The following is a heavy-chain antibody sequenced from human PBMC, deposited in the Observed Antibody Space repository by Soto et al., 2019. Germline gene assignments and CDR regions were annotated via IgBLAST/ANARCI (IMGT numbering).Heavy chain of an antibody. CDR1: GGSISRYY. CDR2: FYYSGST. CDR3: ARSVFP. V-gene: IGHV4-59*06. Sequence: PSETLSLTCTVSGGSISRYYWNWIRQHPGKGLEWIGYFYYSGSTYYNPSLKSRVTISVNTSKNQFSLKLSSVTAADTAVCYCARSVFPWGQGTLVTVSS. J-gene: IGHJ5*02.